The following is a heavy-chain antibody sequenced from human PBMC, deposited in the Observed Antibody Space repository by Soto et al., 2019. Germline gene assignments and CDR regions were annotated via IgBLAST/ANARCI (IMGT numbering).Heavy chain of an antibody. V-gene: IGHV4-34*01. Sequence: QVQLQQWGAGLLKPSETLSLTCAVYGGSFSGYYWSWIRQPPGKGLEWIGEINHSGSTNYNPSLKSRVTISVDTSKNQFSLKLSSVTAADTAVYYCARGPIVVVVAATPPSYGMDVWGQGTTVTVSS. J-gene: IGHJ6*02. CDR2: INHSGST. D-gene: IGHD2-15*01. CDR1: GGSFSGYY. CDR3: ARGPIVVVVAATPPSYGMDV.